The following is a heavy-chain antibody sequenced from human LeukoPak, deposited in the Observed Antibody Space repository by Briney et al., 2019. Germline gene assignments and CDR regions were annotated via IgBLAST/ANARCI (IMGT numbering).Heavy chain of an antibody. CDR3: AREGSIVVTYWFDP. V-gene: IGHV1-46*01. CDR1: GYTFTNYY. D-gene: IGHD3-22*01. CDR2: INPSGGST. J-gene: IGHJ5*02. Sequence: ASVKVSCKASGYTFTNYYIHWVRQAPGQGLEWMGIINPSGGSTSYAQKFQGRVTMTRNTSTSTVYMELSSLRSEDTAVYYCAREGSIVVTYWFDPWGQGTLVTVSS.